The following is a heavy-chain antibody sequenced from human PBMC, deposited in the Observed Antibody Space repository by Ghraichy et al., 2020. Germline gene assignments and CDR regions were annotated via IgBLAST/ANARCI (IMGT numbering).Heavy chain of an antibody. Sequence: GGSLRLSCAASGFTFSNDWKDWVRNAQRKGLVLVSRISGYGTYSDYADSAKGRFTISSDNAKNTLFLQMHSPRAEDTAVYYCARDTSEAGQTFDHWGQGTLVTVSS. V-gene: IGHV3-74*01. D-gene: IGHD6-13*01. J-gene: IGHJ4*02. CDR2: ISGYGTYS. CDR1: GFTFSNDW. CDR3: ARDTSEAGQTFDH.